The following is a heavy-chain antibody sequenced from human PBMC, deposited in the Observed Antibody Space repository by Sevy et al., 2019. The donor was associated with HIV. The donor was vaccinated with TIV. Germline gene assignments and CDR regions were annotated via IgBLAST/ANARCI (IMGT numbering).Heavy chain of an antibody. CDR1: GLTFSKYS. V-gene: IGHV3-23*01. Sequence: GGSLRLSCAASGLTFSKYSMSWVRQPPGKGLEWVSTLSFGCGEINYADSVKGRFTISRDNSKNSLYLQMNNLRPEDTAVYYCAREGCTKPHDYWGQGTLVTVSS. CDR3: AREGCTKPHDY. D-gene: IGHD2-8*01. CDR2: LSFGCGEI. J-gene: IGHJ4*02.